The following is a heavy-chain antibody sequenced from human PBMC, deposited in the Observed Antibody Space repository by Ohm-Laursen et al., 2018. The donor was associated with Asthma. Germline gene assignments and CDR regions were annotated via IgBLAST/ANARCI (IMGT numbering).Heavy chain of an antibody. CDR3: AKNSANNAAFDY. J-gene: IGHJ4*02. Sequence: LSLTCTVSGGSVSSGSYYWGWVRQPPGKGLEWVSAISGSGGSTYYADSVKGRFTISRDNSKNTLYLQMNSLRAEDTAVYYCAKNSANNAAFDYWGQGTLVTVSS. CDR1: GGSVSSGSYY. D-gene: IGHD1/OR15-1a*01. CDR2: ISGSGGST. V-gene: IGHV3-23*01.